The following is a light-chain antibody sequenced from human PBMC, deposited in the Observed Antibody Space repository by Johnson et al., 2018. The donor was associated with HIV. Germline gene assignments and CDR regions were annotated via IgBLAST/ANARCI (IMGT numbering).Light chain of an antibody. CDR1: SSNIGDNS. J-gene: IGLJ1*01. CDR3: GTWDNSPSAVRGYV. V-gene: IGLV1-51*01. CDR2: DDN. Sequence: QSVLTQPPSVSAAPGQKVTISCSGSSSNIGDNSVSWYQHLPGTAPKLLIYDDNKRPSGIPDRFSGSKSGTSATLGITGLQTGDEADYYCGTWDNSPSAVRGYVFGAGTKVTVL.